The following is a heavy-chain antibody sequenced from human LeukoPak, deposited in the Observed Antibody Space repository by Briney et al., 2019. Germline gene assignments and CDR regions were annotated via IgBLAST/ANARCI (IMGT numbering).Heavy chain of an antibody. CDR2: IHYTGST. Sequence: SETLSLTCTVSGGSINSYYWSWIRQPPGKGRECIGYIHYTGSTNYNPSLKSRVTISVDTSKSQFSLKLSSVTAADTAIYYCARGGYYGSGNDFRFDPWGQGTLVTVSS. J-gene: IGHJ5*02. CDR1: GGSINSYY. D-gene: IGHD3-10*01. V-gene: IGHV4-59*01. CDR3: ARGGYYGSGNDFRFDP.